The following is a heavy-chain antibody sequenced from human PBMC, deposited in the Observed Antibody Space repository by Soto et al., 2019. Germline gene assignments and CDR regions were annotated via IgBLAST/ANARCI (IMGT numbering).Heavy chain of an antibody. Sequence: ASVKVSCKASGDTFTDYHMHWVRQAPGQGFEWMGWINPKTGGTSYARKFQGRVTMTGDTSISTVYMEVSRLTTDDTAVYNCAREGSAWYKEFDFLGQRTLVTVSS. J-gene: IGHJ4*02. D-gene: IGHD6-19*01. CDR1: GDTFTDYH. CDR3: AREGSAWYKEFDF. V-gene: IGHV1-2*02. CDR2: INPKTGGT.